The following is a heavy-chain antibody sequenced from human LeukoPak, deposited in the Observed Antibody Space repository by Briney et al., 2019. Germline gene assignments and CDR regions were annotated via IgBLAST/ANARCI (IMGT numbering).Heavy chain of an antibody. CDR3: ARVKGGIAAAGNYFDY. Sequence: GRSLRLSCAASGFAFSSYAMHWVRQGPGKGLEWVALVSYDGGSKYYADSVKGRITISRDNSKNTLHLQMNSLRTEDTAVYYCARVKGGIAAAGNYFDYWGQGTLVTVSS. CDR2: VSYDGGSK. D-gene: IGHD6-13*01. J-gene: IGHJ4*02. V-gene: IGHV3-30-3*01. CDR1: GFAFSSYA.